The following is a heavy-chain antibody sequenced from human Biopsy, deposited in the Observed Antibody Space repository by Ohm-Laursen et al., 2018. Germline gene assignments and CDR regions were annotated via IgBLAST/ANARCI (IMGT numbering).Heavy chain of an antibody. J-gene: IGHJ4*02. V-gene: IGHV3-7*01. D-gene: IGHD2-15*01. CDR3: ASAHQYCSAITCNGGSDF. CDR1: GFTFSTYW. Sequence: SLRLSCAASGFTFSTYWMTWVRQAPGKGLEWVANINQDGSEKYYVDSVKGRFTISRDNAKDSLDLQMSSLRVEDTALYYCASAHQYCSAITCNGGSDFWGQGTLVTVSS. CDR2: INQDGSEK.